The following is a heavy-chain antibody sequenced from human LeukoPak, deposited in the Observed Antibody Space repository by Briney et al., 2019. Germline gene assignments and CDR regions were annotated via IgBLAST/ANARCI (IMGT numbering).Heavy chain of an antibody. J-gene: IGHJ4*02. V-gene: IGHV4-34*01. Sequence: SETLSLTCAVYGGSFSGYYWSWIRQPPGKGPEWIGEINHSGSTNYNPSLKSRVTISVDTSKNQFSLKLSSVTAADTAVYYCARDILSYSYGYIYSGVFDYWGQGTLVTVSS. CDR3: ARDILSYSYGYIYSGVFDY. D-gene: IGHD5-18*01. CDR2: INHSGST. CDR1: GGSFSGYY.